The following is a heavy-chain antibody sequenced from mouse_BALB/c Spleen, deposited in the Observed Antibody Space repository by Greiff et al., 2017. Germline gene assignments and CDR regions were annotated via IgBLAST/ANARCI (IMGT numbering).Heavy chain of an antibody. Sequence: VQLQQPGAELVMPGASVKMSCKASGYTFTDYWMHWVKQRPGQGLEWIGAIDTSDSYTSYNQKFKGKATLTVDESSSTAYMQLSSLTSEDSAVYYCARSGSSDWYFDVWGAGTTVTVSS. D-gene: IGHD1-1*01. CDR3: ARSGSSDWYFDV. CDR1: GYTFTDYW. CDR2: IDTSDSYT. J-gene: IGHJ1*01. V-gene: IGHV1-69*01.